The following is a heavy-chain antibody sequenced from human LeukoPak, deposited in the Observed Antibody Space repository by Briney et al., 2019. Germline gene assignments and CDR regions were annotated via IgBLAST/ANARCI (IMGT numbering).Heavy chain of an antibody. Sequence: GGSLRLSCAASGFTFSSYSMNWVRQAPGKGLEWVSYISSSSSTIYYADSVKGRFTISRDNAKNTLYLQMNSLRAEDTAVYYCAKVKDDTPPYYYYGMDVWGQGTTVTVSS. V-gene: IGHV3-48*01. J-gene: IGHJ6*02. CDR3: AKVKDDTPPYYYYGMDV. CDR1: GFTFSSYS. CDR2: ISSSSSTI. D-gene: IGHD3-9*01.